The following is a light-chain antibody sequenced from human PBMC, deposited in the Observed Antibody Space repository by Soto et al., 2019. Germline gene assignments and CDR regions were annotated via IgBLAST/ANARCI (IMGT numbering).Light chain of an antibody. CDR1: QSVSRN. Sequence: EIVMTQSPATLSVSPGERATLSCRASQSVSRNLAWYQQKPGQAPMLLIYAASTRATGIPARFSGSGSGTDFTLTISSLQSEDFAVYYCQQYNNWPPRTFGQGTKLEIK. CDR3: QQYNNWPPRT. CDR2: AAS. V-gene: IGKV3-15*01. J-gene: IGKJ2*01.